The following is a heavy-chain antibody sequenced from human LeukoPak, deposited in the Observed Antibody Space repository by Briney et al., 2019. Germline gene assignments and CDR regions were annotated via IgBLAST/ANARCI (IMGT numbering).Heavy chain of an antibody. CDR2: ISYDGSKK. D-gene: IGHD1/OR15-1a*01. J-gene: IGHJ3*02. Sequence: GGSLRLSCAASGFAFSSYGMHWVRQAPGKGLEWVAVISYDGSKKYYADSVKGRFTTSRDNSKNTLYLQMNSLRAVDTAVYYCARDRAGWNNDAFDIWGQGTMVTVSS. CDR3: ARDRAGWNNDAFDI. V-gene: IGHV3-30*03. CDR1: GFAFSSYG.